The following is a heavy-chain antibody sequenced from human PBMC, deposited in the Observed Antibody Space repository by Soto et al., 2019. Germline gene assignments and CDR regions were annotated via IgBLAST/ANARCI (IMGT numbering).Heavy chain of an antibody. CDR3: ARVVTLSYYFDY. V-gene: IGHV4-31*03. CDR2: IYYSGST. D-gene: IGHD3-16*02. CDR1: GVSISSGGYY. Sequence: TLSLTCPVSGVSISSGGYYWSWIRQHPGKGLEWIGYIYYSGSTYYNPSLKSRVTISVDTSKNQFSLKLSSVTAADTAVYYCARVVTLSYYFDYWGQGTLVTVYS. J-gene: IGHJ4*02.